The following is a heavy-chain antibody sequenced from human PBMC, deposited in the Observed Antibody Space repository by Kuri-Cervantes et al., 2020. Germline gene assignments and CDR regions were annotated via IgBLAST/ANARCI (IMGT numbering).Heavy chain of an antibody. CDR3: AKDIRSVVVVGYGMDV. V-gene: IGHV3-21*04. D-gene: IGHD2-15*01. CDR2: ISSSSSYI. CDR1: GFTFSSYS. Sequence: GESLKISCAASGFTFSSYSMNWVRQAPGKGLEWVSSISSSSSYIYYADSVKGRFTISRDNSKNFLYLQMNSLRTEDTALYYCAKDIRSVVVVGYGMDVWGQGTTVTVSS. J-gene: IGHJ6*02.